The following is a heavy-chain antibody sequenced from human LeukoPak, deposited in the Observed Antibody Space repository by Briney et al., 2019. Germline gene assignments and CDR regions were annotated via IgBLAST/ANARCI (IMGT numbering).Heavy chain of an antibody. CDR3: ARDGSPFWSGPEVNYYYGMDV. CDR2: ISSSGSTI. V-gene: IGHV3-11*01. D-gene: IGHD3-3*01. CDR1: GFTFSDYY. J-gene: IGHJ6*02. Sequence: PGGSLGLSCAASGFTFSDYYMSWIRQAPGKGLEWVSYISSSGSTIYYADSVKGRFTISRDNAKNSLYLQMNSLRAEDTAVYYCARDGSPFWSGPEVNYYYGMDVWGQGTTVTVSS.